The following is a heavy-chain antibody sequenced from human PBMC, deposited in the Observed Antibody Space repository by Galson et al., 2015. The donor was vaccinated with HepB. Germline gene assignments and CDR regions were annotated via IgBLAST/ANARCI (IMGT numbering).Heavy chain of an antibody. Sequence: TLSLTCTVSGGSISSGSYYWSWIRQPAGKGLEWIGRIYTSGSTNYNPSLKSRVTMSVDTSKNQFSLKLSSVTAADTAVYYCARIEPTAMVSLGWFDPWGQGTLVTVSS. CDR2: IYTSGST. J-gene: IGHJ5*02. D-gene: IGHD5-18*01. CDR3: ARIEPTAMVSLGWFDP. CDR1: GGSISSGSYY. V-gene: IGHV4-61*02.